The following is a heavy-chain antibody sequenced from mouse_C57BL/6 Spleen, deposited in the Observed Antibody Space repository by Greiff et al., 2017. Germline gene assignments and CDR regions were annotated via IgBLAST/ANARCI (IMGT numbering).Heavy chain of an antibody. Sequence: EVKLMESEGGLVQPGSSMKLSCTASGFTFSDYYMAWVRQVPEKGLEWVANINYDGSSTYYLDSLKSRFIISRDNAKNILYLQMSSLKSEDTATYYCAREEDYGGMDYWGQGTSVTVSS. CDR1: GFTFSDYY. CDR3: AREEDYGGMDY. J-gene: IGHJ4*01. CDR2: INYDGSST. D-gene: IGHD2-4*01. V-gene: IGHV5-16*01.